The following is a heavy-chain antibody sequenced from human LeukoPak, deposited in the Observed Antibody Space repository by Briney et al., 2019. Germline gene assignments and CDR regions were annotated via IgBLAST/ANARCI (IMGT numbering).Heavy chain of an antibody. D-gene: IGHD7-27*01. CDR1: GFTFSSYA. Sequence: GGTLRLSCAASGFTFSSYAMRWVRQAPGKGLEWVSGISPSGGTTYYADSVKGRFTISRDNSKNTLFLQMNTLRAEDTALYYCAQVRPGYYMDVWGKGTTVTISS. CDR3: AQVRPGYYMDV. J-gene: IGHJ6*03. CDR2: ISPSGGTT. V-gene: IGHV3-23*01.